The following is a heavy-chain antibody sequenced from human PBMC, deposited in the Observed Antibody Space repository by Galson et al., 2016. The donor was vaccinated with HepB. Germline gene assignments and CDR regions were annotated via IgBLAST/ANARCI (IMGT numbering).Heavy chain of an antibody. D-gene: IGHD6-19*01. J-gene: IGHJ4*02. Sequence: PALVKPTQTLTLTCTVSGFTLTEARTGVSWIRHPPGKALEWLAHISSNDAKSYSTSLRNRLTISRDTSKNQVVLTITDMDPSETATYFCARLGGGHNSGWFPFDYWGQGALVTVSS. CDR1: GFTLTEARTG. V-gene: IGHV2-26*01. CDR3: ARLGGGHNSGWFPFDY. CDR2: ISSNDAK.